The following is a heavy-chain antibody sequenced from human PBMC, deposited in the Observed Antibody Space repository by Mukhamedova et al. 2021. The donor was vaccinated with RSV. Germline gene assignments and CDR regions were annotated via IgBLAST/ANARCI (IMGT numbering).Heavy chain of an antibody. CDR2: INHSGST. J-gene: IGHJ6*03. V-gene: IGHV4-34*01. D-gene: IGHD3-3*01. CDR3: ARVPREYYDSWSGYYTAYYYYMDV. Sequence: IRQPPGKGLEWIGEINHSGSTNYNPSLKSRVTISVDTSKNQFSLKLSSVTAADTAVYYCARVPREYYDSWSGYYTAYYYYMDVW.